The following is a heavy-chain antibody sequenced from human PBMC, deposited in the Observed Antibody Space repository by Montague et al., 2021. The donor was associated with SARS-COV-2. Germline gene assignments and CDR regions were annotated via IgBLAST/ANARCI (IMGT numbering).Heavy chain of an antibody. J-gene: IGHJ6*03. CDR1: GGSFNGYY. D-gene: IGHD3-10*01. CDR2: ISDIGST. Sequence: SETLSLTCAVYGGSFNGYYWNWIRQPPGKGLEWIGEISDIGSTTYNPSLESRLTTSVDRSKNQFSLRLTSVTAADTAVYYCARLRDGVVPSPILGVGPYYSCYYMDVWGRGTTVTVSS. V-gene: IGHV4-34*01. CDR3: ARLRDGVVPSPILGVGPYYSCYYMDV.